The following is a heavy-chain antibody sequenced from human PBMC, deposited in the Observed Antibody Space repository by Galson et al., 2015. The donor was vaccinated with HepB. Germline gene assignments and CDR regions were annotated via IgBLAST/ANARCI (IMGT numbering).Heavy chain of an antibody. CDR3: AKGELPAAIYYYYGMDV. Sequence: SLRLSCAASGFTFSSYAMSWVRQAPGKGLEWVSAISGSGGSTYCADSVKGRFTISRDNSKNTLYLQMNSLRAEDTAVYYCAKGELPAAIYYYYGMDVWGQGTTVTVSS. D-gene: IGHD2-2*01. J-gene: IGHJ6*02. V-gene: IGHV3-23*01. CDR1: GFTFSSYA. CDR2: ISGSGGST.